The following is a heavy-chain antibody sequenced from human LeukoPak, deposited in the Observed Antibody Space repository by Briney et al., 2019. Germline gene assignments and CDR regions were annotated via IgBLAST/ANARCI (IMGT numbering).Heavy chain of an antibody. D-gene: IGHD4-23*01. J-gene: IGHJ4*02. CDR1: GFTFSSYS. Sequence: GGSLRLSCAASGFTFSSYSMNWVRQAPGKGLEWVSSMSSSSSYIYYADSVKGRFTFSRDNAKNSLYLQMNSLRAEDTAVYYCARDYGGSSPFDYWGQGTLVTVSS. CDR3: ARDYGGSSPFDY. V-gene: IGHV3-21*01. CDR2: MSSSSSYI.